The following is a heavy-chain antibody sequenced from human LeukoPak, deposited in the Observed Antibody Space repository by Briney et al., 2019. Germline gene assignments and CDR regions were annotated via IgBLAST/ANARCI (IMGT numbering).Heavy chain of an antibody. CDR3: AKAREYCSSTSCYPTFDY. Sequence: PGGSLRLSCAASGFTFSSYAMSWVRQAPGKGLEWGSAISGSGGSTYYADSVKGRFTISRDNSKNTLYLQMNSLRAEDTAVYYCAKAREYCSSTSCYPTFDYWGQGTLVTVSS. V-gene: IGHV3-23*01. D-gene: IGHD2-2*01. CDR2: ISGSGGST. CDR1: GFTFSSYA. J-gene: IGHJ4*02.